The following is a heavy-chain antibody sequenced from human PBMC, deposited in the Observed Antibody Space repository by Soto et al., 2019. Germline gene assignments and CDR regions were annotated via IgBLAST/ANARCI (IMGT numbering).Heavy chain of an antibody. J-gene: IGHJ3*02. CDR1: GGSFSGYY. CDR3: ARGVSRTYYYDSSGYGDAFDI. V-gene: IGHV4-34*01. D-gene: IGHD3-22*01. CDR2: INHSGST. Sequence: SETLSLTCAVYGGSFSGYYWSWIRQPPGKGLEWIGEINHSGSTNYNPSLKSRVTISVDTSKNQFSLKLSSVTAADTAVYYCARGVSRTYYYDSSGYGDAFDIWGQGTMVTVSS.